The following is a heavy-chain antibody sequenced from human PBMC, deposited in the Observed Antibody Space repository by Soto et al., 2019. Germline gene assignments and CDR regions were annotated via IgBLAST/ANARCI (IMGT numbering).Heavy chain of an antibody. CDR3: ARDFTGGATYSGPSYYAMDV. CDR1: GFIFNSYG. D-gene: IGHD1-26*01. V-gene: IGHV3-33*01. CDR2: IRYDGGYQ. Sequence: QEQLVASGGDVVQPGRSLRLSCAASGFIFNSYGMHWVRQTPGKGLEWVAGIRYDGGYQFYADFVKGQFTISRDNSKNTLYLQMNSLRAEDTAIYYCARDFTGGATYSGPSYYAMDVWGQGTTVIVSS. J-gene: IGHJ6*02.